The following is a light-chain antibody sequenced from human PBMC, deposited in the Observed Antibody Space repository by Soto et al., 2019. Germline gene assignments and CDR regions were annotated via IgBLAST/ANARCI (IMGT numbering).Light chain of an antibody. CDR3: QQRSVWPIT. CDR1: QNIGTS. V-gene: IGKV3-11*01. J-gene: IGKJ5*01. CDR2: DAS. Sequence: EVVLTKAPATLSLSPGERATLSCRAGQNIGTSLVWSQQKPGQSPRLLIYDASHRATGVPARFSGSGSGTDFTLTISSIEHEDFAVYYCQQRSVWPITFGQGTRLEIK.